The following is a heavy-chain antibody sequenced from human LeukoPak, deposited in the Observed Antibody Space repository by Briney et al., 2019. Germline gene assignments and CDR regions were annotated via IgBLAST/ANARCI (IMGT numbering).Heavy chain of an antibody. CDR2: INSDGSST. J-gene: IGHJ5*02. CDR3: ARGKYCSGGRCYEYWFDP. D-gene: IGHD2-15*01. CDR1: GFTFSSYW. Sequence: GGSLRLSCAASGFTFSSYWMHWVRQAPGKGLVWVSRINSDGSSTNYADSVKGRFTISRDNAKNTLYLQMNSVRADDTAVYYCARGKYCSGGRCYEYWFDPWGQGTLVTVSS. V-gene: IGHV3-74*01.